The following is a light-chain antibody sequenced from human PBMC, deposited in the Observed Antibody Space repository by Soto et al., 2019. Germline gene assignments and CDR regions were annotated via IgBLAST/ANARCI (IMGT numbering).Light chain of an antibody. V-gene: IGLV7-43*01. CDR1: TGAVTSGYY. J-gene: IGLJ3*02. Sequence: QAVVTQEPSLTVSPGGTVTLTCASNTGAVTSGYYPNWFQQKAGQAPRVLIYSTSNKHSWTPARFSGFLLGGKAALTLSGVQPEDEAEYYCLLFYGDAWVFGGGTKLTVL. CDR3: LLFYGDAWV. CDR2: STS.